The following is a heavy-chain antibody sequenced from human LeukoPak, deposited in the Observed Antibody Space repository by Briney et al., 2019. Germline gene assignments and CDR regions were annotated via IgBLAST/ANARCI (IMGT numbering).Heavy chain of an antibody. Sequence: KSSETLSLTCAVYGGSFSGYYWSWIRQPPGKGLEWIGEINHSGSTNYNPSLKSRVTISVDTSKNQFSLKLSSVTAADMAVYYCARGPGYYYDSSGYYRNKYFQHWGQGTLVTVSS. CDR3: ARGPGYYYDSSGYYRNKYFQH. CDR1: GGSFSGYY. CDR2: INHSGST. D-gene: IGHD3-22*01. J-gene: IGHJ1*01. V-gene: IGHV4-34*01.